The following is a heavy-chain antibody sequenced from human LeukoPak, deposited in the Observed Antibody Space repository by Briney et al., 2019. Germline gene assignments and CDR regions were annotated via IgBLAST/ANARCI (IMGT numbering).Heavy chain of an antibody. CDR2: IYYSGST. V-gene: IGHV4-59*01. CDR1: GGSISSYY. D-gene: IGHD3-10*01. Sequence: SETLSLTCTVSGGSISSYYWSWIRQPPGKGLEWIGYIYYSGSTNYNPSLKSRVTISVDTSKNQFSLRLSSVTAADTAVYYCARGQTMVRGRWWTPGYYYMDVWGKGTTVTVSS. CDR3: ARGQTMVRGRWWTPGYYYMDV. J-gene: IGHJ6*03.